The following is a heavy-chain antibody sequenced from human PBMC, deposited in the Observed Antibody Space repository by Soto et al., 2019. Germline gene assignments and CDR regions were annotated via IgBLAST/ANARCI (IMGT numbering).Heavy chain of an antibody. J-gene: IGHJ3*02. CDR1: GFSLSTSGVG. V-gene: IGHV2-5*02. CDR2: IYWDDDK. CDR3: AHKDVVVSLDAFDI. D-gene: IGHD2-15*01. Sequence: QITLKESGPTLVKPTQTLTLTCTFSGFSLSTSGVGVGWIRQPPGKALEWLALIYWDDDKRYSPSLKSRPTITTDTSKSQVVLTMTTMDPVDTATYYCAHKDVVVSLDAFDIWGQATMVTVSS.